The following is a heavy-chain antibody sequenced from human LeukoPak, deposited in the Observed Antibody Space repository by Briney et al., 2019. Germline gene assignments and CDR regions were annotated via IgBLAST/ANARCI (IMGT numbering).Heavy chain of an antibody. V-gene: IGHV3-9*01. CDR1: GFTFGDYS. CDR2: ISWNSGSI. CDR3: AKGSLGDEQWLVRSGFDY. J-gene: IGHJ4*02. D-gene: IGHD6-19*01. Sequence: GESLSLSCAVSGFTFGDYSMHWVRQAPGKGLEWVSGISWNSGSICYADSVKGRLTISRDNAKNSLYLQMNSLRAEDTALYYCAKGSLGDEQWLVRSGFDYWGQGNLVTVSS.